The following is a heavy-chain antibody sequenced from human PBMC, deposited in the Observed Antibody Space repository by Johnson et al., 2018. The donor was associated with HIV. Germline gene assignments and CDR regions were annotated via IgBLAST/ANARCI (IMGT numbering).Heavy chain of an antibody. J-gene: IGHJ3*02. D-gene: IGHD3-16*02. V-gene: IGHV3-66*02. CDR3: ARGGITFGGVIAPGAFDI. Sequence: VQLVESGGGLVQPGGSLRLSCAASGFTFSNHDMHWVRQAPGKGLEWVSVIFSVGDVYYAEPVKGRFTISRDNYKNMVYLQMGSLRAEDMAVYYCARGGITFGGVIAPGAFDIWGQGTMVTVSS. CDR2: IFSVGDV. CDR1: GFTFSNHD.